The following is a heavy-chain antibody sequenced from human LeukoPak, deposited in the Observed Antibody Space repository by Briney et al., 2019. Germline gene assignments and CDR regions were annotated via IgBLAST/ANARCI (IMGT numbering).Heavy chain of an antibody. CDR2: IYYTGST. Sequence: SETLSLTCTVSGGSISSSSYYWGWIRQPPGKGLEWIGSIYYTGSTFYSPSLKSRVTISVDTSKNQFSLKLSSVTAADTAVYYCARGNDYYYYMDVWGKGTTVTVSS. CDR3: ARGNDYYYYMDV. CDR1: GGSISSSSYY. D-gene: IGHD1-1*01. J-gene: IGHJ6*03. V-gene: IGHV4-39*01.